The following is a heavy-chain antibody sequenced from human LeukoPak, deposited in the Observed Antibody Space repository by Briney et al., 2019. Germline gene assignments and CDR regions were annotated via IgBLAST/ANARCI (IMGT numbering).Heavy chain of an antibody. CDR3: ARGSYGYCSSTSCYDAFDI. Sequence: SVKVSCKASGGTFSSYAISWVRQAPGQGLEWMGEIIPIFGTANYAQKFQGRVTITTDESTSTAYMELSSLRSEDTAVYYCARGSYGYCSSTSCYDAFDIWGQGTMVTVSS. D-gene: IGHD2-2*01. CDR1: GGTFSSYA. CDR2: IIPIFGTA. V-gene: IGHV1-69*05. J-gene: IGHJ3*02.